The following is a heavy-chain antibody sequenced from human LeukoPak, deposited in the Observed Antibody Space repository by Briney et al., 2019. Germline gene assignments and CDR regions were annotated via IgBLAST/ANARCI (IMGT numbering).Heavy chain of an antibody. Sequence: KPGGSLRLSCAASGFTFSSYSMNWVRQAPGKGLEWVSYISSSSNYINYADSVKGRFTISRDNAKNSLYLQMNSLRAEDTAVYYCARDASLVRGAAFDYWGQGTLVTVSS. J-gene: IGHJ4*02. CDR1: GFTFSSYS. CDR2: ISSSSNYI. D-gene: IGHD3-10*01. V-gene: IGHV3-21*01. CDR3: ARDASLVRGAAFDY.